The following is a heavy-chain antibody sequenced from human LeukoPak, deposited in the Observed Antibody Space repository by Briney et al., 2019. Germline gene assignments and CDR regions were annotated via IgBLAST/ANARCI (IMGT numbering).Heavy chain of an antibody. D-gene: IGHD1-26*01. J-gene: IGHJ6*03. CDR2: ISSSSSYI. V-gene: IGHV3-21*01. Sequence: GGSLRLSCAASGFTFSSYSMNWVRQAPGKGLEWVSSISSSSSYIYYADSVKGRFTISRDNAKNSLYLQMNSLRAEDTAVYYCARDGSGSYFRDYYYMDVWGKGTTVTVSS. CDR1: GFTFSSYS. CDR3: ARDGSGSYFRDYYYMDV.